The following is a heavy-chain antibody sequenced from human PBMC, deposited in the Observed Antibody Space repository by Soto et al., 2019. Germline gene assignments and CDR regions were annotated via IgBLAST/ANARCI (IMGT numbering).Heavy chain of an antibody. CDR2: ISAYNGNT. CDR3: ARDSRMEWPTAWFDP. V-gene: IGHV1-18*01. Sequence: ASVKVSCKASGYTFTSYGISWVRQAPGQGLEWMGWISAYNGNTNYAQKLQGRVTMTTDTSTSTAYMELRSLRSDDTAVYYCARDSRMEWPTAWFDPWGQGTLVTVSS. D-gene: IGHD3-3*01. CDR1: GYTFTSYG. J-gene: IGHJ5*02.